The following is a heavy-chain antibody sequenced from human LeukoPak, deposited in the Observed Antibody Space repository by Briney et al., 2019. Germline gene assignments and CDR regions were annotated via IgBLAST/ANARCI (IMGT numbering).Heavy chain of an antibody. CDR1: GFTFSSYG. D-gene: IGHD4-17*01. CDR2: ISYDGSNK. CDR3: AKHIGDYVYYFDY. Sequence: GGSLRLSCAASGFTFSSYGMHWVRQAPGKGLEWVAVISYDGSNKYYADSVKGRFTISRDNSKNTLYLQMNSLRAEDTAVYYCAKHIGDYVYYFDYWGQGTLVTVSS. V-gene: IGHV3-30*18. J-gene: IGHJ4*02.